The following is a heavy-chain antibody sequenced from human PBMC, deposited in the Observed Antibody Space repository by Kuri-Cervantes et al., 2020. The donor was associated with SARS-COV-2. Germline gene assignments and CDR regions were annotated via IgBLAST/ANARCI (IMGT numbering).Heavy chain of an antibody. V-gene: IGHV1-2*02. CDR3: ARDGQPIHPCNSGVCYHFYYYMDV. CDR2: INPKSGGT. Sequence: ASVKVSCKSSGYTFTAYNIHWVRQAPGQGLEWLGWINPKSGGTNHAQEFQGRITMTRDTSISTVYMELTRLRSDDTAVYYCARDGQPIHPCNSGVCYHFYYYMDVWGKGTTVTDSS. CDR1: GYTFTAYN. D-gene: IGHD2/OR15-2a*01. J-gene: IGHJ6*03.